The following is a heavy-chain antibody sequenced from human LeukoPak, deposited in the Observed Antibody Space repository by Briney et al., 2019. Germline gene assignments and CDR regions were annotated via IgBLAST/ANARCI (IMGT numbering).Heavy chain of an antibody. D-gene: IGHD2-2*01. CDR3: ARDGTSTDDY. J-gene: IGHJ4*02. V-gene: IGHV1-18*01. Sequence: WASVKVSCKASGYTFSNFGISWVRQPPGQGLEWMGWISGNNDNPNYGQKFQGRFTVTTDSSTSTAYMELRDLRSDETAVYCCARDGTSTDDYWGQGALVTVSS. CDR2: ISGNNDNP. CDR1: GYTFSNFG.